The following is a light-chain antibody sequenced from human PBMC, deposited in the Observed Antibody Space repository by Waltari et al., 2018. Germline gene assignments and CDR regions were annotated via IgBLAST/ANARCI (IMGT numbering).Light chain of an antibody. CDR1: QSVSSY. CDR2: DAS. Sequence: RASQSVSSYLAWYQQKPGQAPRLLIYDASNRATGIPARFSGSGSGTDFTLTISSLEPEDFAVYYCQQRSNWPPITFGQGTRLEIK. CDR3: QQRSNWPPIT. V-gene: IGKV3-11*01. J-gene: IGKJ5*01.